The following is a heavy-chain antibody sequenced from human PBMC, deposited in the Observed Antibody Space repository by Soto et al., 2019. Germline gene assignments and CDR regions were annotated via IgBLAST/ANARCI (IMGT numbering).Heavy chain of an antibody. J-gene: IGHJ4*02. Sequence: EVQLVESGGGLVQPGGSLRLSCAASGFTVSSNYMNWVRQAPGKGLEWVSIIYSGDSTYYADSVKGRFTISRDNSKNTLYLQMNSLRAEATAVYYCARSWAVAGSYDYWGQGTLVTVSS. V-gene: IGHV3-66*01. CDR1: GFTVSSNY. CDR2: IYSGDST. CDR3: ARSWAVAGSYDY. D-gene: IGHD6-19*01.